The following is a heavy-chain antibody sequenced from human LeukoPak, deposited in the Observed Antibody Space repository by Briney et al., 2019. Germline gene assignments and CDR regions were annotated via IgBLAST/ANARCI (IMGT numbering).Heavy chain of an antibody. V-gene: IGHV3-7*01. CDR2: INQDGSEK. CDR3: ARGYLSGLDH. Sequence: PGGSLRLSCAVFGLTFSNDWMTWVRQAPGKGLEWVAHINQDGSEKFYVDSVKGRFTISRDNAKNSLYLQMNSLRGEDTAVYYCARGYLSGLDHWGQGTLVTVSS. J-gene: IGHJ4*02. CDR1: GLTFSNDW. D-gene: IGHD6-19*01.